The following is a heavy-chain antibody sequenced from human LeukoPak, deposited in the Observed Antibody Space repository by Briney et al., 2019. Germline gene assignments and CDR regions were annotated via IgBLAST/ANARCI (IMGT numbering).Heavy chain of an antibody. CDR2: IYHSGST. CDR3: ARDPYSSSWYEDY. CDR1: GGSISSSNW. D-gene: IGHD6-13*01. Sequence: SGTLSLTCAVSGGSISSSNWWSWVRQPPGKGLEWIGEIYHSGSTNYNPSLKSRVTISVDKSKNQFSLKLSSVTAADTAVYYCARDPYSSSWYEDYWGQGTLVTVSS. V-gene: IGHV4-4*02. J-gene: IGHJ4*02.